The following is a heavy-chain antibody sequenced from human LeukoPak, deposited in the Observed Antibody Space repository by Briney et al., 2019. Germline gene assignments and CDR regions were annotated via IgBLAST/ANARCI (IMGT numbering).Heavy chain of an antibody. J-gene: IGHJ4*02. Sequence: GGSLRLSCAASGFTFSSYGMHWVRQAPGKGLEWVAVISYDGSNKYYADSVKGRFTISRDNSKNTLYLQMNSLRREDTAVYYCAGHSSSWSGPIDYWGQGTLVTVSS. V-gene: IGHV3-30*03. CDR1: GFTFSSYG. CDR2: ISYDGSNK. CDR3: AGHSSSWSGPIDY. D-gene: IGHD6-13*01.